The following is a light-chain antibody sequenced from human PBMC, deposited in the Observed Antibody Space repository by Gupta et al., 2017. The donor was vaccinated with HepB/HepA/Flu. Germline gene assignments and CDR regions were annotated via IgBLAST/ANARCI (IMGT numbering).Light chain of an antibody. J-gene: IGKJ1*01. CDR3: QQDGNSPWT. Sequence: EIVLTQSPGTLSLSPGERATLSCRASQSVTSTYLAWYQQKPAQAPRLLIYGVSSRASGIPDRFSGSGSGTDFTLTISRGEPEDFAMYYCQQDGNSPWTFGQGTKVEIK. CDR1: QSVTSTY. V-gene: IGKV3-20*01. CDR2: GVS.